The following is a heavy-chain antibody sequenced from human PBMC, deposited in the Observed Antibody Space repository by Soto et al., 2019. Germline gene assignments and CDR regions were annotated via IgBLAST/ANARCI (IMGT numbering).Heavy chain of an antibody. Sequence: TSETLCLTCAVAGGSISSSNWWRWVRQPPGKGLEWSGEISLTERTNYLPSLKSRVTISVDKSQNQFSLKLSSVTAADPAVYFCARDSRCSTYGPSYYYYYALDVWGQVTTVTVSS. CDR3: ARDSRCSTYGPSYYYYYALDV. CDR2: ISLTERT. V-gene: IGHV4-4*02. CDR1: GGSISSSNW. D-gene: IGHD2-15*01. J-gene: IGHJ6*02.